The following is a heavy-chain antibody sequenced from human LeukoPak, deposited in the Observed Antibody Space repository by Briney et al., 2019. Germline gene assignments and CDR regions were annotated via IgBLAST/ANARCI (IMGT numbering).Heavy chain of an antibody. CDR1: GFTFSNSG. V-gene: IGHV3-23*01. D-gene: IGHD3-10*01. J-gene: IGHJ4*02. CDR3: AKGSGNGYGSGPFDY. CDR2: ISTDAGET. Sequence: GGSLRLSCAASGFTFSNSGMSWVRQAPGKGLEWVSAISTDAGETHYADSVKGRFTISRDNSKNTVSLQMGSLRAEDTALYYCAKGSGNGYGSGPFDYWGQGTLVTVSS.